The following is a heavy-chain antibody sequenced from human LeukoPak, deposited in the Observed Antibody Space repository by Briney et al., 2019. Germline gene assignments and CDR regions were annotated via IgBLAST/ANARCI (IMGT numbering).Heavy chain of an antibody. V-gene: IGHV4-59*01. CDR2: IYYSGST. J-gene: IGHJ3*02. D-gene: IGHD3-22*01. CDR3: ARDGPYYYDSRRDAFDI. CDR1: GGSLSSYY. Sequence: PSETLSLTCTVSGGSLSSYYWSWIRQPPGKGLEWIGYIYYSGSTNYNPSLKSRVTISVDTSKNQFSLKLRSVTAADTAVYYCARDGPYYYDSRRDAFDIWGQGTMVTVSS.